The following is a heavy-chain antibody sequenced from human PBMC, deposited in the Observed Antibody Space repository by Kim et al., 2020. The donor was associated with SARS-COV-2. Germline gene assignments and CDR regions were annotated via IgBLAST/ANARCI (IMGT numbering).Heavy chain of an antibody. J-gene: IGHJ5*02. Sequence: SRVTISVDTSKNQFSLKLSSVTAADTAVYYCARMGIVVVPAAAAGVWFDPWGQGTLVTVSS. V-gene: IGHV4-31*02. D-gene: IGHD2-2*01. CDR3: ARMGIVVVPAAAAGVWFDP.